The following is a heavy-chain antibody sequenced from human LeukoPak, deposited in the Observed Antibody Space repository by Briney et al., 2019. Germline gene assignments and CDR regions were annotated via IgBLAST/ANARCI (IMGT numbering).Heavy chain of an antibody. CDR1: GGSISSGTYY. Sequence: PSETLSLTCTVSGGSISSGTYYYSWIRQSPGKGLEWIGYMYHSGNTFYNPSLKSRVTISVDNSKNLFSLRLNSVTAADTAVYYCARERRYCSGGSCYSEWDYWGQGTLVTVSS. D-gene: IGHD2-15*01. J-gene: IGHJ4*02. CDR2: MYHSGNT. CDR3: ARERRYCSGGSCYSEWDY. V-gene: IGHV4-30-2*05.